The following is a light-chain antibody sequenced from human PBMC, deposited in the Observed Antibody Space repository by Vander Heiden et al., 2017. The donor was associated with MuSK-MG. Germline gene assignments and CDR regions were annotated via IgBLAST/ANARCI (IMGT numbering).Light chain of an antibody. CDR2: GVY. J-gene: IGLJ2*01. V-gene: IGLV2-14*03. Sequence: QSALTPPTPVSGSPGQSITISCTGSSSDIGAYNYVSWYQQNPDTAPKLIMYGVYNRPSGVSNRFSGSKSGATASLTISGLRTEDEGHYYCSSFTGAGTRVFGGGTKLTVL. CDR1: SSDIGAYNY. CDR3: SSFTGAGTRV.